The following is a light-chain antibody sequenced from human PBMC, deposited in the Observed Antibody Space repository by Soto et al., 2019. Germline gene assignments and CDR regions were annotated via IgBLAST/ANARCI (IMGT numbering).Light chain of an antibody. J-gene: IGLJ3*02. Sequence: QSALTQPASVSGSPGQSITISCTGTSSDVGGYNYVSWYQQHPGKAPKLMIYEVSTRPSGVSNRFSGSKSGNTASLTISGLQAEDEADYYCSSYTSSSTGWVFGGGTKVTVL. CDR1: SSDVGGYNY. V-gene: IGLV2-14*01. CDR3: SSYTSSSTGWV. CDR2: EVS.